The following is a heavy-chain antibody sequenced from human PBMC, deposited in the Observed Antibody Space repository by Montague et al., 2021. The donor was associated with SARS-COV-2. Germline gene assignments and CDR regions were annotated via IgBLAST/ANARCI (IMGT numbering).Heavy chain of an antibody. V-gene: IGHV4-31*11. D-gene: IGHD3-3*01. J-gene: IGHJ4*02. CDR2: IYYSGST. CDR1: GDSISTDNW. CDR3: ARGGTIFGVVTFPFDY. Sequence: TLSLTCVVSGDSISTDNWWTWVRLHPGKGLEWIGYIYYSGSTYYNPSLKSRVTISVDTSKNQFSLKLSSVTAADTAVYYCARGGTIFGVVTFPFDYWGQGTLVTVSS.